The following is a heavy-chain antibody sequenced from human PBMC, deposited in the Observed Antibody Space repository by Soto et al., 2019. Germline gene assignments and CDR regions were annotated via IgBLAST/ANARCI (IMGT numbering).Heavy chain of an antibody. D-gene: IGHD1-1*01. CDR2: ISGSGGST. J-gene: IGHJ3*02. V-gene: IGHV3-23*01. CDR3: ANLNRGNWTLRGGYAFDI. Sequence: EVQMLESGGGLVHPGGSLRLSCAASGFTFSSYAMSWVRQAPGKGLEWVSAISGSGGSTYYADSVKGRFTISRDNSKNTLYLQMNSLRAEDTAVYYCANLNRGNWTLRGGYAFDIWGQGTMVTVSS. CDR1: GFTFSSYA.